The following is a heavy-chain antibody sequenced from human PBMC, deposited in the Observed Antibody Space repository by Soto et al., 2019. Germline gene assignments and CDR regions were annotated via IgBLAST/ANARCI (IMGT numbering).Heavy chain of an antibody. J-gene: IGHJ6*03. CDR2: ISVSGGST. Sequence: EVQLLESGGGLVQPGGSLRLSCAASGFTFSSYAMSWVRQAPGKGLEWVSAISVSGGSTYYADSVKGRFTISRDNSKNTLYLQMNSLRAEETAVYYCAKDPSAIDYYDFWSDHYMDVWGKGTTVTVSS. CDR3: AKDPSAIDYYDFWSDHYMDV. D-gene: IGHD3-3*01. V-gene: IGHV3-23*01. CDR1: GFTFSSYA.